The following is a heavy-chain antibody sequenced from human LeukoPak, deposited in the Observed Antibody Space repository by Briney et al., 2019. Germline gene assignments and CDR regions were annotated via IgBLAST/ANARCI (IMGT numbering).Heavy chain of an antibody. CDR2: INHSGST. J-gene: IGHJ4*02. D-gene: IGHD3-10*01. CDR1: GESFSGYY. V-gene: IGHV4-34*01. Sequence: PSETLSLTCAVYGESFSGYYWSWIRQPPGKGLEWIGEINHSGSTNYNPSLKSRVTISVDTSKNQFSLKLNSVTAADTAVYYCASRGTRARWGQGTLVTVSS. CDR3: ASRGTRAR.